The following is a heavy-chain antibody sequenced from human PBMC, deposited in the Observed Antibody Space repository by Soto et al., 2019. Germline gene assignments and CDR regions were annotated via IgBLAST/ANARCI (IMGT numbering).Heavy chain of an antibody. J-gene: IGHJ5*01. CDR2: IAPADSYT. D-gene: IGHD3-22*01. CDR1: GYNFPGYW. V-gene: IGHV5-10-1*01. Sequence: EVHLLQSGAEVKKPGESLRISCMASGYNFPGYWIGWVRQMPGKGLEWMGRIAPADSYTNCSPSFHGHVTMSVDRSTSTASLQWGSLKASDTAMYYCVRVPIGHSDDSGYSDSWGQGTQVTVSS. CDR3: VRVPIGHSDDSGYSDS.